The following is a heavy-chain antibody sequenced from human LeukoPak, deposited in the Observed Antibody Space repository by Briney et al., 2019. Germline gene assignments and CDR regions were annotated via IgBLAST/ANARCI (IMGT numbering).Heavy chain of an antibody. CDR2: ISGSGGST. CDR1: GFTFSSYA. D-gene: IGHD3-10*01. CDR3: AKNTLLPYYYGSGSYVY. J-gene: IGHJ4*02. V-gene: IGHV3-23*01. Sequence: PGGSLRLSCAASGFTFSSYAMSWVRQAPGKGLEWVSAISGSGGSTYYADYVKGRFTISRDNSKNTLYLQMNSLRAEDTAVYYCAKNTLLPYYYGSGSYVYWGQGTLVTVSS.